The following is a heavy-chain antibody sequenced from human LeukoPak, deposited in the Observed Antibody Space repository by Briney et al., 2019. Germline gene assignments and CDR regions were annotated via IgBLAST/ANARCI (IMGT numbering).Heavy chain of an antibody. J-gene: IGHJ4*02. V-gene: IGHV3-7*01. Sequence: PSETLSLTCSVSGDSISTSSYYWGWIRQPPGKGLEWVANIKQDGSEKYYVDSVKGRFTISRDNAKNSLYLQMNSLRAEDTAVYYCARTYPIAVAGCFDYWGQGTLVTVSS. CDR1: GDSISTSSYY. CDR2: IKQDGSEK. D-gene: IGHD6-19*01. CDR3: ARTYPIAVAGCFDY.